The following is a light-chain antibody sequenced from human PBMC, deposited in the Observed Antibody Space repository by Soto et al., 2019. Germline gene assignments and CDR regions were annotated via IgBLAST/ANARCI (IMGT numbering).Light chain of an antibody. V-gene: IGKV3-15*01. CDR3: QQYNNWPPYT. Sequence: EIVLTQSPGTLSLSPGERATLSCRASQTVSSSYLAWYQRKPGQAPRLLIYGASARATGIPARFSGSGSGTEFTLTISSLQSEDFAVYYCQQYNNWPPYTFGQGTQLEIK. CDR2: GAS. CDR1: QTVSSSY. J-gene: IGKJ2*01.